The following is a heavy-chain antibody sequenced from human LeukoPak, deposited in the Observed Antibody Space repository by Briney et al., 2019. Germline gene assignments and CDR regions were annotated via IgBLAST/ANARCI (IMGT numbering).Heavy chain of an antibody. D-gene: IGHD1-26*01. CDR1: GGTLLSHT. J-gene: IGHJ5*02. V-gene: IGHV1-69*08. CDR2: ITPVINAA. Sequence: SVKVSCKTSGGTLLSHTFSWVRQAPGQGLQWIGKITPVINAANYAQTFQGRLSIYADRSTTTVYMDLSGLRPDDTAVYYCTRVNLRGSNYNWFDPWGQGTRVTVSS. CDR3: TRVNLRGSNYNWFDP.